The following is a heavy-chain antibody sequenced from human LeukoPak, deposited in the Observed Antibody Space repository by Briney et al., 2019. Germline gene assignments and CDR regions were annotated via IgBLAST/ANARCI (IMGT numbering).Heavy chain of an antibody. Sequence: ASVTVSCTASGYTFTSYYMHWVRQAPGQGLEWMGIINPSGGSASYAQKFQGRVTMTRDTSTSTVYMELSSLRSEDTAVYYCARDVRPGSYVAYYFDYWGQGTLVTVSS. CDR1: GYTFTSYY. V-gene: IGHV1-46*01. D-gene: IGHD3-10*01. CDR2: INPSGGSA. CDR3: ARDVRPGSYVAYYFDY. J-gene: IGHJ4*02.